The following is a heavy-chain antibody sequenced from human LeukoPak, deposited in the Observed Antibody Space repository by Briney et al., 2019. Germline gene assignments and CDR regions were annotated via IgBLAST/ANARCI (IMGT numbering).Heavy chain of an antibody. CDR1: GYTFTIYD. Sequence: GASVKVSCKASGYTFTIYDINCVRHATGQRLKCMGWMNPNSGNTGYAQKFQGTVTMTRNTSISTAYMELSSLRSEDTAVFYCARVKDYWGQGTLVTVSS. CDR3: ARVKDY. V-gene: IGHV1-8*01. J-gene: IGHJ4*02. CDR2: MNPNSGNT.